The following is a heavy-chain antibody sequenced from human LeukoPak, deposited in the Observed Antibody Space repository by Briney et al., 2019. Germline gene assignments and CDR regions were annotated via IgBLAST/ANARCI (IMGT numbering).Heavy chain of an antibody. CDR2: IIPIFGIT. D-gene: IGHD2-2*01. V-gene: IGHV1-69*13. CDR3: ATAQSGALVPASIFYYYYMDV. CDR1: GGIFSSYT. J-gene: IGHJ6*03. Sequence: ASVKVSCKASGGIFSSYTISWVRQAPGQGLEWMGGIIPIFGITNYAQKFQGRVTTTADESTSTAYMELSSLRSEDTAVYSCATAQSGALVPASIFYYYYMDVWGKGATVTISS.